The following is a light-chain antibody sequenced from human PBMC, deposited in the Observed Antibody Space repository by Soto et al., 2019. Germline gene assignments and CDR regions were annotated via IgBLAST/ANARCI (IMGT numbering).Light chain of an antibody. CDR2: SAS. Sequence: DIVMTQSPHSLAVSLGERASINCKSSQTVLYNSKNYLAWYQHKPGQPPKLLLYSASTREFGVPDRFSGSGSAKNLTFTISSWRAEVVETNYCRNNYIIPQRFGRGTRWKSN. V-gene: IGKV4-1*01. J-gene: IGKJ1*01. CDR3: RNNYIIPQR. CDR1: QTVLYNSKNY.